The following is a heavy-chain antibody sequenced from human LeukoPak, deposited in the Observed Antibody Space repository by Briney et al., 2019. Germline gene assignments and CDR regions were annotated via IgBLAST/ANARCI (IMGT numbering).Heavy chain of an antibody. V-gene: IGHV3-30-3*01. CDR3: ARDPRSAAPDYFDS. CDR2: VSSDGSIK. CDR1: GFTFNSYA. D-gene: IGHD6-13*01. Sequence: GGSLRLSCAASGFTFNSYAMTWVRQAPGKGLEWVAVVSSDGSIKIYTDSVRGRFTISRDNSKNTLYLEMNSLRVDDTAVYYCARDPRSAAPDYFDSWGQGTLVTVST. J-gene: IGHJ4*02.